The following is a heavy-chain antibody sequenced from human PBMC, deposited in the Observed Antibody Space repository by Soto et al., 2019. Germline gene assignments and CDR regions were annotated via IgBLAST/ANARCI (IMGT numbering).Heavy chain of an antibody. V-gene: IGHV1-69*13. D-gene: IGHD1-26*01. CDR2: IIPIFGTA. J-gene: IGHJ3*02. Sequence: SVKVSCKASGGTFSSYAISWVRQAPGQGLEWMGGIIPIFGTANYAQKFQGRVTITADESTSTAYMELSSLRSEDTAVYYCARDRGSYYKASPPTAFYIWGQATMVTISS. CDR3: ARDRGSYYKASPPTAFYI. CDR1: GGTFSSYA.